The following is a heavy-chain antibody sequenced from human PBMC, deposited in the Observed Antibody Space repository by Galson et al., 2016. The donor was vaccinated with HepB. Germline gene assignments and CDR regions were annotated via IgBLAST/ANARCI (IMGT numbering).Heavy chain of an antibody. CDR2: IYYSGST. V-gene: IGHV4-39*07. Sequence: ETLSLTCTASGGSISSSSYYWGWIRQPPGKGLEWIGSIYYSGSTYYNPSLKSRVTITVDTSKNQFSRKLSSVTAADTAGYDCARDRGSSWYIDYYYGMDVWGQGTTVTVSS. CDR3: ARDRGSSWYIDYYYGMDV. J-gene: IGHJ6*02. CDR1: GGSISSSSYY. D-gene: IGHD6-13*01.